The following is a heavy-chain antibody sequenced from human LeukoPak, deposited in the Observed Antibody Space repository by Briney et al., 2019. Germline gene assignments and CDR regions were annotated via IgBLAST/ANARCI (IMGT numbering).Heavy chain of an antibody. CDR2: ISGSGAST. V-gene: IGHV3-23*01. J-gene: IGHJ4*02. CDR1: GFTFSSFA. CDR3: AKARAGDITAAFNY. Sequence: GGSLRLSCAASGFTFSSFAMSWVRQAPGKGLEWVSGISGSGASTYYADSVKGRFTISRDNSQNTLYLQMNSLRAEDTALYYCAKARAGDITAAFNYWGQGTLVTVSS. D-gene: IGHD6-13*01.